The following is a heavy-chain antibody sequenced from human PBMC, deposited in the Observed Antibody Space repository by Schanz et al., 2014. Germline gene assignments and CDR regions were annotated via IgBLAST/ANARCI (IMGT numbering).Heavy chain of an antibody. CDR2: LSGSGGST. CDR3: AKGMGYCSGGTCYAYYYYGLDV. J-gene: IGHJ6*02. Sequence: EVQLVESGGGLVQPGGSLRLSCAASGFTFNSYAMTWVRQAPGKGLEWVSALSGSGGSTYYADSVKGRFTISRDNSENTLYLQMTSLSADDTAVFYCAKGMGYCSGGTCYAYYYYGLDVWGQGTTVTVSS. CDR1: GFTFNSYA. D-gene: IGHD2-15*01. V-gene: IGHV3-23*04.